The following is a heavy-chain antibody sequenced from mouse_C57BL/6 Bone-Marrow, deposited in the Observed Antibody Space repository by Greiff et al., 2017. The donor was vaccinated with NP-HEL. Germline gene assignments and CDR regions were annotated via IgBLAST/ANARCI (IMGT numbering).Heavy chain of an antibody. CDR3: ARVDDGYYEGAWFAY. CDR2: IDPSDSYT. D-gene: IGHD2-3*01. V-gene: IGHV1-50*01. Sequence: QVQLKQPGAELVKPGASVKLSCKASGYTFTSYWMQWVKQRPGQGLEWIGEIDPSDSYTNYNQKFKGKATLTVDTSSSTAYMQLSSLTSEDSAVYYCARVDDGYYEGAWFAYWGQGTLVTVSA. J-gene: IGHJ3*01. CDR1: GYTFTSYW.